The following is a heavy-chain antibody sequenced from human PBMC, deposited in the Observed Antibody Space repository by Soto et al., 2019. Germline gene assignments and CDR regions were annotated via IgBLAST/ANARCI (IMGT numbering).Heavy chain of an antibody. Sequence: SGPTLVNPTQTLTLTCTFSGFSLSTSGVGVGWIRQPPGKALEWLALIYWDDDKRYSPSLKSRLTITKDTSKNQVVLTMTNMDPVDTATYYCAHQRWGYCSGGSCYKDAFDIWGQGTMVTVSS. J-gene: IGHJ3*02. V-gene: IGHV2-5*02. CDR1: GFSLSTSGVG. CDR2: IYWDDDK. CDR3: AHQRWGYCSGGSCYKDAFDI. D-gene: IGHD2-15*01.